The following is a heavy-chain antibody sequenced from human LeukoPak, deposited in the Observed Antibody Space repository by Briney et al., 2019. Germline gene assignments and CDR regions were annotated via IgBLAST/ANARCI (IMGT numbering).Heavy chain of an antibody. J-gene: IGHJ3*02. Sequence: PSETLSLTCTVSGGSISSYYWSWIRQPAGKGLEWIGRIYTSGSTNYNPSLKSRVTISGDTSKNQFSLNLISVTAADTAVYYCARDTRGYGAFDIWGQGTMVTVSS. CDR3: ARDTRGYGAFDI. V-gene: IGHV4-4*07. CDR2: IYTSGST. CDR1: GGSISSYY. D-gene: IGHD5-12*01.